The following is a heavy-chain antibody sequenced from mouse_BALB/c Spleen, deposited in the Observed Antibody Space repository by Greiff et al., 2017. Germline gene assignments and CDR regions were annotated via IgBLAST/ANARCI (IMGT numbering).Heavy chain of an antibody. J-gene: IGHJ3*01. V-gene: IGHV1S81*02. CDR2: INPSNGRT. CDR1: GYTFTSYW. D-gene: IGHD2-2*01. CDR3: ARGGYDGAFAY. Sequence: QVQLQQPGAELVKPGASVKLSCKASGYTFTSYWMHWVKQRPGQGLEWIGEINPSNGRTNYNEKFTSKATLTVDKSSSTAYMQLSSLTSEDSAVYYCARGGYDGAFAYWGQGTLVTVSA.